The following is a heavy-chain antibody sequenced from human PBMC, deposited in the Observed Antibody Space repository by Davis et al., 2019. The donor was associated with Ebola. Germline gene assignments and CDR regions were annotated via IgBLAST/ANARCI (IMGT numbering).Heavy chain of an antibody. Sequence: PGGSLRLSCAASGFTFGRYAMTWARQVPGKGLAWVSAVTSSGGSTYYANSVKGRFTISRDNSKNTLFLQLDSLGVEDTAVYYCAKGGSGWPSDYSYGLGVWGKGTTVTVSS. CDR1: GFTFGRYA. D-gene: IGHD6-19*01. CDR2: VTSSGGST. J-gene: IGHJ6*04. V-gene: IGHV3-23*01. CDR3: AKGGSGWPSDYSYGLGV.